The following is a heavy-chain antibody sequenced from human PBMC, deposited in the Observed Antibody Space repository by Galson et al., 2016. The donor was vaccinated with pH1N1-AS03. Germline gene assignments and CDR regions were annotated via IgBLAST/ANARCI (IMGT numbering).Heavy chain of an antibody. V-gene: IGHV1-8*01. D-gene: IGHD2-15*01. Sequence: CKASGYTFTSYGISWVRQAPGQGLEWMGWMNPDSGNTGYAPSSQGRVTITRDTSISTAYMELSSLRSEDTAVYYCARGVVDCSGPACSGTLRFDPWGQGTLVTVSS. CDR3: ARGVVDCSGPACSGTLRFDP. J-gene: IGHJ5*02. CDR2: MNPDSGNT. CDR1: GYTFTSYG.